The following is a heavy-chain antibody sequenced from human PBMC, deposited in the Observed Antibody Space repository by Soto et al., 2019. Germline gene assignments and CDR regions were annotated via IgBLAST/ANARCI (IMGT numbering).Heavy chain of an antibody. V-gene: IGHV4-31*03. CDR1: GGSISSGGYY. CDR3: ARWTGPGDRDYYDGMDV. CDR2: IYYSGST. Sequence: QVQLQESGPGLVKPSQTLSLTCTVSGGSISSGGYYWSWIRQHPGKGLEWIRYIYYSGSTYYNPSLKSRVTMSVNTSKNQFSLKLSSVTAADTSVYYCARWTGPGDRDYYDGMDVWGQGTTVTVSS. J-gene: IGHJ6*02. D-gene: IGHD7-27*01.